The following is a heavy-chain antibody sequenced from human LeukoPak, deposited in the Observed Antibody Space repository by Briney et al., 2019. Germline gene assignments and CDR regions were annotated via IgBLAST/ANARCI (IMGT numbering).Heavy chain of an antibody. Sequence: PGGSLRLSCAASGFTISSNHMIWVRQAPGKGLEWVSVLYSGGSTYYADSVKGRFTISRDNSKNTVYLQMNSLRAADTAVYYCSRGASGDYFEDWGQGTLVTVSS. CDR3: SRGASGDYFED. CDR2: LYSGGST. CDR1: GFTISSNH. J-gene: IGHJ4*02. V-gene: IGHV3-66*01. D-gene: IGHD4-17*01.